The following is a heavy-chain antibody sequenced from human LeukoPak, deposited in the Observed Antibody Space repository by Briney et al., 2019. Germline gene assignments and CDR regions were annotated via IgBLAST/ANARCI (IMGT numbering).Heavy chain of an antibody. Sequence: GGSLRLSCAASGFTFSNHSMNWVRQAPGKGLEWVSYISSSSSAKYYAGSVKGRFTISREDARNSLYLQMNSLRVEDTAIYYCARLSGSRLPGYWGQGALVTVSS. CDR3: ARLSGSRLPGY. V-gene: IGHV3-48*01. CDR1: GFTFSNHS. D-gene: IGHD3-3*01. CDR2: ISSSSSAK. J-gene: IGHJ4*02.